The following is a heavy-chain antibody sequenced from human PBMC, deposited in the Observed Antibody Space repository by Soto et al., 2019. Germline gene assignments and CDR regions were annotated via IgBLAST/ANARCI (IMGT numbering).Heavy chain of an antibody. CDR2: ISGSGGST. CDR3: AKVSHFGYYFDY. V-gene: IGHV3-23*01. Sequence: EVQLLESGGGLVQPGGSLRLSCAASGFTFSSYAMSWVRQAPGKGLEWVSAISGSGGSTYYADSVKGRFTISRDNSKNTLYLKMNSRRAEDTAVYSCAKVSHFGYYFDYWGQGTLVTVPS. CDR1: GFTFSSYA. J-gene: IGHJ4*02. D-gene: IGHD3-10*01.